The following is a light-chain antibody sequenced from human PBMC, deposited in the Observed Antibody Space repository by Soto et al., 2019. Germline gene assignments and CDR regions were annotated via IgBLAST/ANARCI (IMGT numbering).Light chain of an antibody. V-gene: IGKV1-5*01. Sequence: DIQMTQSPSTLSASVGDRVTITCRASQSISSWLAWYQQKPGKAPKLLIYDASSLESGVPSRFSGSGFGTDFILTISGLQPDDFATYYCQQYNSYSFGPGTKVDIK. CDR1: QSISSW. CDR2: DAS. J-gene: IGKJ3*01. CDR3: QQYNSYS.